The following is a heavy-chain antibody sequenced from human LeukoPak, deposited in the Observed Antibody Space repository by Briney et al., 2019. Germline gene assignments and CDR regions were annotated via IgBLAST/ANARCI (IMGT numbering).Heavy chain of an antibody. CDR3: ARDAWAVAGRVLFEVGAFDI. Sequence: GASVKVSCKASGGTFSSYAISWVRQAPGQGLEWMGRIVPIFGTANYAQKFQGRVTITTDESTSTAYMELSSLRSEDTAVYYCARDAWAVAGRVLFEVGAFDIWGQGTMVTVSS. CDR1: GGTFSSYA. CDR2: IVPIFGTA. J-gene: IGHJ3*02. V-gene: IGHV1-69*05. D-gene: IGHD6-19*01.